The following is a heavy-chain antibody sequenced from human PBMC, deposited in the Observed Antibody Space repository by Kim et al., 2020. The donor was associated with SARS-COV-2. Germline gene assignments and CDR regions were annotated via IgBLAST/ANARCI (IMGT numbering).Heavy chain of an antibody. CDR2: IYYSGST. V-gene: IGHV4-31*03. J-gene: IGHJ6*02. Sequence: SETMSLTCTVSGGSISSGGYYWSWIRQHPGKGLEWIGYIYYSGSTYYNPSLKSRVTISVDTSKNQFSLKLSSVTAADTAVYYWSRNYYDSSGYNWYGMDVWGQGTTVTVSS. CDR1: GGSISSGGYY. D-gene: IGHD3-22*01. CDR3: SRNYYDSSGYNWYGMDV.